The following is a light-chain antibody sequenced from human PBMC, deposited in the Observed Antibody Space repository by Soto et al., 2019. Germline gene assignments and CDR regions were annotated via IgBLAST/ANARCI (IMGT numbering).Light chain of an antibody. CDR3: GAYTSSSLYG. J-gene: IGLJ1*01. CDR2: EVT. V-gene: IGLV2-14*01. Sequence: QSALTQPASVSGSPGQSITISCTRTSSDIGGDHFVSWYQQQSGKAPKLVIYEVTDRPSGVSDRVSGSKSGNTASLTISGIQPEDEADYYCGAYTSSSLYGFGNGTKVAVL. CDR1: SSDIGGDHF.